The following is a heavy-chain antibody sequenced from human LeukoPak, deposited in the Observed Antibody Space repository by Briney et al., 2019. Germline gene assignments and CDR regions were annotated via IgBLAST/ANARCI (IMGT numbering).Heavy chain of an antibody. J-gene: IGHJ4*02. CDR3: ARDPASAAAGTIVDVY. V-gene: IGHV1-2*02. CDR1: GYTFTGYY. CDR2: INPNSGGT. D-gene: IGHD6-13*01. Sequence: GASVKVSCKASGYTFTGYYMHWVRQAPGQGLEWMGWINPNSGGTNYAQKFQGRVTMTRDTSISTAYMELSSLRSEDTAVYYCARDPASAAAGTIVDVYWGQGTLVTVSS.